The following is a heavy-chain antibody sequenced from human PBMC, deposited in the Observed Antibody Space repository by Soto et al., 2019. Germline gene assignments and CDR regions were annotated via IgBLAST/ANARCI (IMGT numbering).Heavy chain of an antibody. CDR3: AKDMVAAAGTSIYYYYYGMDV. CDR1: GFTFDDYT. D-gene: IGHD6-13*01. J-gene: IGHJ6*02. CDR2: ISWDGGST. V-gene: IGHV3-43*01. Sequence: GGSLRLSCAASGFTFDDYTMHWVRQAPGKGLEWVSLISWDGGSTYYADPVKGRFTNSRDNSKNSLYLQMNSLRTEDTALYYCAKDMVAAAGTSIYYYYYGMDVWGQGTTVTVSS.